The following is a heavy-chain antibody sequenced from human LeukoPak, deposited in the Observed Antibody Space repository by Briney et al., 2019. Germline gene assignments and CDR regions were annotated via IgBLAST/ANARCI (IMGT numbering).Heavy chain of an antibody. D-gene: IGHD6-6*01. CDR2: INHSGST. CDR3: ARTGRQLFDLYYFDY. CDR1: GGSISSSSYS. J-gene: IGHJ4*02. Sequence: SETLSLTCTVSGGSISSSSYSWSWIRQPPGKGLEWIGEINHSGSTNYNPSLKSRVTISVDTSKNQFSLKLSSVTAADTAVYYCARTGRQLFDLYYFDYWGQGTLVTVSS. V-gene: IGHV4-39*07.